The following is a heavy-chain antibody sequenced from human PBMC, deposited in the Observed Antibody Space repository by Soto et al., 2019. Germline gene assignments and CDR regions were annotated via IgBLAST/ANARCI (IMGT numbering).Heavy chain of an antibody. CDR2: ILYTGTT. CDR1: GGSISTSNYF. CDR3: ARLGWGNGDSDY. D-gene: IGHD3-10*01. J-gene: IGHJ4*02. Sequence: QLQLHESGPGLAKSSETLSLTCTVSGGSISTSNYFWVWIRQAPGKGLEWIASILYTGTTSYDSALKSRVAISVDTSKNQFSLKLNSVTAADTAVYYCARLGWGNGDSDYWGQVTLVTVSS. V-gene: IGHV4-39*01.